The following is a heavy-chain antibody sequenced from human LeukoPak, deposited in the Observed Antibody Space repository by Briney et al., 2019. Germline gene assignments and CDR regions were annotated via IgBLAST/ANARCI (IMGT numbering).Heavy chain of an antibody. CDR2: MNPNSGNT. CDR3: ARDYDSSGYWVD. J-gene: IGHJ4*02. D-gene: IGHD3-22*01. V-gene: IGHV1-8*01. CDR1: GYTFTSYD. Sequence: ASVKVSCKASGYTFTSYDINWVRQATGQGLEWMGWMNPNSGNTGYAQKFQGRVTMTRNTSISTAYMELSGLRSEDTAVCYCARDYDSSGYWVDWGQGTLVTVSS.